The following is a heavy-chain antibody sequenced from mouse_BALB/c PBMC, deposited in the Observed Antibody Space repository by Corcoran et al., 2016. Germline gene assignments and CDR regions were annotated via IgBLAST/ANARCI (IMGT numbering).Heavy chain of an antibody. CDR3: ARGTTVVAKDY. J-gene: IGHJ2*01. CDR1: GFNIKDTY. Sequence: EVQLQQSGAELVKPGASVKLSCTASGFNIKDTYMHWVKQRPEQGLEWIGRIDPANGNTKYDPKFQGKATITADTSSNTAYLQLSRLTSEDTAVYYCARGTTVVAKDYWGQGTTLTVSS. V-gene: IGHV14-3*02. CDR2: IDPANGNT. D-gene: IGHD1-1*01.